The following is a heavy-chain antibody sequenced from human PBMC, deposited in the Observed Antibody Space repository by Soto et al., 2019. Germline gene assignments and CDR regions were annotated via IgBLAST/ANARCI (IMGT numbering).Heavy chain of an antibody. CDR3: VKGPFRMISIAVAGHLDY. CDR1: GFTFSSYA. Sequence: PGGSLRLSCSASGFTFSSYAMHWVRQAPGKGLEYVSAISSNGGSTYYADSVKGRFTISRDNSKNTLYLQMSSLRAEDTAVYYWVKGPFRMISIAVAGHLDYWGQGTLVTVSS. J-gene: IGHJ4*02. V-gene: IGHV3-64D*08. CDR2: ISSNGGST. D-gene: IGHD6-19*01.